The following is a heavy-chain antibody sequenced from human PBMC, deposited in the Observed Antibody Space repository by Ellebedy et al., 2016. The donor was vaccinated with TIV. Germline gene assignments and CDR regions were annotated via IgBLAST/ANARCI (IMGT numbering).Heavy chain of an antibody. Sequence: GESLKISXAASGFTFSSYWMSWVRQAPGKGLEWVANIKQDGSEKYYVDSVKGRFTISRDNAKNSLYLQMNSLRAEDTAVYYCARATYYYDSSPRPGFFDIWGQGTMVTVSS. CDR3: ARATYYYDSSPRPGFFDI. V-gene: IGHV3-7*01. CDR1: GFTFSSYW. CDR2: IKQDGSEK. J-gene: IGHJ3*02. D-gene: IGHD3-22*01.